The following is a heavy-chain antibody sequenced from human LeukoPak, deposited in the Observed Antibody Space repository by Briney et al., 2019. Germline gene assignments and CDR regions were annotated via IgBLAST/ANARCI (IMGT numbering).Heavy chain of an antibody. Sequence: GRSLRLSCAASGFTFSSYAMHWVRQAPGKGLEWVSAISGSGGSTYYADSVKGRFTISRDNSKNTLYLQMNSLRAEDTAVYYCASKYSSSWYAFDYWGQGTLVTVSS. CDR3: ASKYSSSWYAFDY. CDR1: GFTFSSYA. CDR2: ISGSGGST. J-gene: IGHJ4*02. V-gene: IGHV3-23*01. D-gene: IGHD6-13*01.